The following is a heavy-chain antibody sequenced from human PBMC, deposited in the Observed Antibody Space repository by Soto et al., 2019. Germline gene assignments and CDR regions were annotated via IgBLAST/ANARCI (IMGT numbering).Heavy chain of an antibody. Sequence: QVQLVESGGGLVKPGGSLRLSCAASGFTFSDYYMSWIRQAPGKGLEWVSYISSSGSTIYYADSVKGRFTISRDNAKNSLSRQMTGLRAEDRAVYYGAGAGAPPLDYWGQGTLVTVSS. D-gene: IGHD1-26*01. J-gene: IGHJ4*02. CDR3: AGAGAPPLDY. CDR1: GFTFSDYY. CDR2: ISSSGSTI. V-gene: IGHV3-11*01.